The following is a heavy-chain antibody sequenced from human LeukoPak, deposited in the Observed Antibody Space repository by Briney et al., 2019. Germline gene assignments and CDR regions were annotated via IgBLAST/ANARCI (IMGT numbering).Heavy chain of an antibody. CDR1: GFTFSSSW. CDR3: AKIPPPSPDCSSTSCYPNWFDP. J-gene: IGHJ5*02. CDR2: IISDGSNT. Sequence: GGSLRLSCAASGFTFSSSWMHWVRQAPGKGLVWVSRIISDGSNTRYADSVKGRFTISRDNSKNTLYLQMNSLRAEDTAVYYCAKIPPPSPDCSSTSCYPNWFDPWGQGTLVTVSS. D-gene: IGHD2-2*01. V-gene: IGHV3-74*01.